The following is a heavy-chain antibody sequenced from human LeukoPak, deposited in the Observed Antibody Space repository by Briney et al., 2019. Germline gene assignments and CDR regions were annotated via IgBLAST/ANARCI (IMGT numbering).Heavy chain of an antibody. Sequence: SETLSLTCAVYGGSFSGYYWSWIRQPPGKGLEWIGEINHSGSTNYNPSLKSRVTISVDTTKNQFSLKLSSVTAADTAVYYCARGPRRHYYDPAPHMDVWGKWTTVTVSS. CDR3: ARGPRRHYYDPAPHMDV. CDR1: GGSFSGYY. V-gene: IGHV4-34*01. J-gene: IGHJ6*03. CDR2: INHSGST. D-gene: IGHD3-22*01.